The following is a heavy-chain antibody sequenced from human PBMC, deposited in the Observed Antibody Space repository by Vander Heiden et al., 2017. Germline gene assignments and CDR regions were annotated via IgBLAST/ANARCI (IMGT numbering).Heavy chain of an antibody. J-gene: IGHJ5*02. CDR1: GLPFSNYA. V-gene: IGHV3-23*01. Sequence: EVQLLESGGGLVQPGGSLRLSCAASGLPFSNYAMSWVRQAPGKGLEWVSAISDSAGTTYYADSVKGRFTISRDNSKNTLYLQVNSLRAEDTAVYYCAKEALLAGRPFDPWGQGTLVTVSS. CDR2: ISDSAGTT. D-gene: IGHD2-15*01. CDR3: AKEALLAGRPFDP.